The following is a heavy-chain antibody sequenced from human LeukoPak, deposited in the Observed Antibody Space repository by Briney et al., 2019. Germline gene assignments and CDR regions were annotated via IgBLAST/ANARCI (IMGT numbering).Heavy chain of an antibody. Sequence: PGGSLRLSCAASGFTFSSYAMHWVRQAPGKGLEWVAVISYDGSNKYYADSVKGRFTISRDNSKNTLYLQMNSLRAEDTAVYYCARDSIVVVPAAIDLSGDWGQGTLVTVST. CDR2: ISYDGSNK. CDR1: GFTFSSYA. D-gene: IGHD2-2*02. V-gene: IGHV3-30-3*01. CDR3: ARDSIVVVPAAIDLSGD. J-gene: IGHJ4*02.